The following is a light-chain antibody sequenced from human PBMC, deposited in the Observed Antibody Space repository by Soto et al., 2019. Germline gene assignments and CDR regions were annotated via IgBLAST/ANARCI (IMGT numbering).Light chain of an antibody. CDR2: EVS. J-gene: IGLJ1*01. V-gene: IGLV2-14*01. Sequence: QSALTQPASVSGSPGQSITISCTGTSSDVGGYNYVSWYQQHPGKAPKLMIYEVSNRPSGLSNRFSGSKSGNTTSLTISGLQAEDEADYYCSSYTNSNTQVFGTGTKVTAL. CDR3: SSYTNSNTQV. CDR1: SSDVGGYNY.